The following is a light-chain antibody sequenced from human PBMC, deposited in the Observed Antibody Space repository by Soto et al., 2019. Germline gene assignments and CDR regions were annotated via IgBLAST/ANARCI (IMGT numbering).Light chain of an antibody. V-gene: IGKV2-28*01. CDR3: MQTLQTPYT. CDR1: QSLLYGAGYMY. J-gene: IGKJ2*01. Sequence: DIVMTQSPLSLPVTPGEPASISCRSSQSLLYGAGYMYVDWYLQKPGLPPQLLLFLGSNRAPGVPDRFSGSVSGTDFTLKISRVETEDLGVYYCMQTLQTPYTFGQGTKLEIK. CDR2: LGS.